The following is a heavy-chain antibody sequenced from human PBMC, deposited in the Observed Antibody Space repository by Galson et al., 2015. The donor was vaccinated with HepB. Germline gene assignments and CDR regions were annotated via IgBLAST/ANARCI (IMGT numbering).Heavy chain of an antibody. Sequence: SLRLSCAASGFTFSSYAMHWVRQAPGKGLEYVSAISSNGGSTYYANSVKGRFTISRDNSKNTLYLQMGSLRAEDMAVYYCASLLRGSGSYFDYWGQGTLVTVSS. CDR3: ASLLRGSGSYFDY. CDR2: ISSNGGST. CDR1: GFTFSSYA. J-gene: IGHJ4*02. V-gene: IGHV3-64*01. D-gene: IGHD1-26*01.